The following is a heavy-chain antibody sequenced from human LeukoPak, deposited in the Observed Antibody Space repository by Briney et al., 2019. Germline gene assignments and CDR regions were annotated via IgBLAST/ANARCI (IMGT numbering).Heavy chain of an antibody. CDR3: ARGLSDAFDI. CDR2: IYTSGST. V-gene: IGHV4-4*07. CDR1: GGSISSYY. J-gene: IGHJ3*02. Sequence: PSETLSLTCTVSGGSISSYYWSWLRQPAGKGLEWIGRIYTSGSTNYNPSLKSRVTMSVDTSKNQFSLQFDSVTAADTAVYFCARGLSDAFDIWGQGTMVTVSS.